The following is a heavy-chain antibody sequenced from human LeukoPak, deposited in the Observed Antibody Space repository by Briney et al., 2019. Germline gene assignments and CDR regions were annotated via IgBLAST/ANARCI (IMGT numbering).Heavy chain of an antibody. CDR1: GFTFSKYN. D-gene: IGHD3-10*01. V-gene: IGHV3-23*01. CDR2: ISGSGGAT. J-gene: IGHJ4*02. CDR3: ARGGVDHYGSGTYYLMYYFDH. Sequence: GGSLRLSCAASGFTFSKYNMNWVRQAPGKGLEWVSGISGSGGATYYADSVKGRFTVSRDDPHNTLYLQMNSVRAEDTAVYFCARGGVDHYGSGTYYLMYYFDHWGQGALVTVSS.